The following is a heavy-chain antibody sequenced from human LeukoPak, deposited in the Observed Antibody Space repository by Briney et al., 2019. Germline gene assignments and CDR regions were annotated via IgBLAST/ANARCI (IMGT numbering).Heavy chain of an antibody. V-gene: IGHV3-30*18. J-gene: IGHJ4*02. CDR3: AKDRGFRCSSTSCYTGPLDY. D-gene: IGHD2-2*02. CDR1: GFTFSSYG. CDR2: ISYDGSNK. Sequence: GGSLRLSCAASGFTFSSYGMHWVRQAPGKGLEWVAVISYDGSNKYYADSVKGRFTISRDNSKDTLYLQMNSLRAEDTAVYYCAKDRGFRCSSTSCYTGPLDYWGQGTLVTVSS.